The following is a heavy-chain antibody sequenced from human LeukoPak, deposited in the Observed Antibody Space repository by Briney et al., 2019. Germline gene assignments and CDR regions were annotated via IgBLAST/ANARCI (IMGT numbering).Heavy chain of an antibody. D-gene: IGHD6-19*01. CDR1: GFTLSSYW. J-gene: IGHJ4*02. V-gene: IGHV3-74*01. CDR3: AKGYSSGLYKLYYFDF. Sequence: KTGGSLRLSCSASGFTLSSYWMHWVRQAPGKGLVWVSRINTDGSSTNYADSVKGRFTVSRDNAKNTLYLQMNSLRAEDTAVYYCAKGYSSGLYKLYYFDFWGQGTLVTVSS. CDR2: INTDGSST.